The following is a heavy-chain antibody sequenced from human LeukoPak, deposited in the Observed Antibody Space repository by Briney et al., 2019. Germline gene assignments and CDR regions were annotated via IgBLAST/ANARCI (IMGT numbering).Heavy chain of an antibody. J-gene: IGHJ5*02. CDR3: ARLVTTTRGWFDP. CDR2: VFFTGDT. CDR1: GDPIGIGSYY. D-gene: IGHD1-1*01. V-gene: IGHV4-61*01. Sequence: SETLSLTCTVSGDPIGIGSYYWSWIRQPPGKGLEWIGHVFFTGDTNYNPSLKSRLTMSVDTSRNQFSLSLTSVTASDTAFYYCARLVTTTRGWFDPWGQGTLVTVSS.